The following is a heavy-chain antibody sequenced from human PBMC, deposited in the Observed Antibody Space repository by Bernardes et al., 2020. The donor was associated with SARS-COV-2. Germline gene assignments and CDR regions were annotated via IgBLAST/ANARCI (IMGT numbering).Heavy chain of an antibody. D-gene: IGHD5-18*01. Sequence: GSLRLSCAASGFTFNNFGMHWVRQAPGKGLEWVAVISYEGSKKYYADSVEGRFTISKDNSKNTVYLQMNSLRPEDTAVYYCAKVQAILWIRPYYSAMDVWGQGTTVAVSS. CDR2: ISYEGSKK. CDR1: GFTFNNFG. J-gene: IGHJ6*02. CDR3: AKVQAILWIRPYYSAMDV. V-gene: IGHV3-30*18.